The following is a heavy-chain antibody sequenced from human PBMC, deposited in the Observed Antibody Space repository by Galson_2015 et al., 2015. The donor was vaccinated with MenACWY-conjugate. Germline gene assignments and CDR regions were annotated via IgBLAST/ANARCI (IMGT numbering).Heavy chain of an antibody. CDR2: ISGSGGST. D-gene: IGHD3-10*01. J-gene: IGHJ6*02. V-gene: IGHV3-23*01. CDR3: AKPRGESRCYGMDF. Sequence: SLRLSCAASGFTFSNYAMSWVRQAPGKGLEWVSGISGSGGSTYYADSVKGRFTISRDNSKNTLYLQMISLRAADTAVYYRAKPRGESRCYGMDFRGQGTTVTVSS. CDR1: GFTFSNYA.